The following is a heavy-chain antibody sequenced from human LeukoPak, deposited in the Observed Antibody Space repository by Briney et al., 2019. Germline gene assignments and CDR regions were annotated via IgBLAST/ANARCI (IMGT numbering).Heavy chain of an antibody. CDR3: ATSLPGYYGSGSYYGPGDY. CDR2: ISGSSTTI. V-gene: IGHV3-48*01. J-gene: IGHJ4*02. CDR1: GFTFSTYS. D-gene: IGHD3-10*01. Sequence: GGSLRLSCAASGFTFSTYSMNWVRQAPGKGLEWVSYISGSSTTIYYADSVKGRFTISRDNAKNSLYLQMNSLRAEDTAVYYCATSLPGYYGSGSYYGPGDYWGQGTLVTVSS.